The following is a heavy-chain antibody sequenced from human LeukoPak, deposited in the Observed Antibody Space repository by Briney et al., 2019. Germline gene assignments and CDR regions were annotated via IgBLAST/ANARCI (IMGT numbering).Heavy chain of an antibody. V-gene: IGHV3-15*01. CDR1: GFTFSNAW. CDR2: IKSKTDGGTT. J-gene: IGHJ3*02. D-gene: IGHD6-6*01. CDR3: TTDGFPEPSSHDAFDI. Sequence: KPGGSLRLSCAASGFTFSNAWMSWVHQAPGKGLEWVGRIKSKTDGGTTDYAAPVKGRFTISRDDSKNTLYLQMNSLKTEDTAVYYCTTDGFPEPSSHDAFDIWGQGTMVTVSS.